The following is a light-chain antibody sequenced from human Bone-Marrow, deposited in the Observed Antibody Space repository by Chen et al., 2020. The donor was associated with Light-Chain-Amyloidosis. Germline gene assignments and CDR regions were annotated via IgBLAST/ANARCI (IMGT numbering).Light chain of an antibody. V-gene: IGLV3-25*03. CDR2: RDT. Sequence: SYELTQPPSVSVSPGQTARITCSGDDLPTKYAYWGQQKPGQAPVLVIHRDTERPSGISERFSGYSSGKTATLTISGVQAEDEADYHCQSADSSGTYEVIFGGGTKLTVL. J-gene: IGLJ2*01. CDR3: QSADSSGTYEVI. CDR1: DLPTKY.